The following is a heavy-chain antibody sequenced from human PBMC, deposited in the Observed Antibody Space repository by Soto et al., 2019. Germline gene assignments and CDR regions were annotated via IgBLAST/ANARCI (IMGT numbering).Heavy chain of an antibody. CDR3: ASGFGGNDLGY. J-gene: IGHJ4*02. V-gene: IGHV1-46*01. CDR2: INPSGGST. D-gene: IGHD2-15*01. CDR1: GYTFTSYY. Sequence: QVQLVQSGAEVKKPGASVKVSCKASGYTFTSYYMHWVRQAPGQGLEWMGIINPSGGSTSYAQKFQSRVTMHRDRSTSTVYMELSSLSSEDTAGHDCASGFGGNDLGYWGQGTLVTVSS.